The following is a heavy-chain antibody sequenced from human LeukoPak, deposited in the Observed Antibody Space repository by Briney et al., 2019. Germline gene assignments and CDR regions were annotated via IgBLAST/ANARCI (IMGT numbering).Heavy chain of an antibody. V-gene: IGHV3-48*01. D-gene: IGHD3-22*01. CDR1: GFIFRDYT. CDR3: ASCYYYDSSGYYYGIDY. Sequence: GGSLRLSCAASGFIFRDYTMTWVRQAPGKGLEWVSHIRSSGDDIRYADSVKGRFTISRDNSKNTLYLQMNSLRAEDTAVYYCASCYYYDSSGYYYGIDYWGQGTLVTVSS. CDR2: IRSSGDDI. J-gene: IGHJ4*02.